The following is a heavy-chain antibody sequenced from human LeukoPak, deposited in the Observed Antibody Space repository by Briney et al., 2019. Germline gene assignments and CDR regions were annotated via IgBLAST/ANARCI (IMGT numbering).Heavy chain of an antibody. J-gene: IGHJ4*02. D-gene: IGHD6-19*01. V-gene: IGHV4-39*02. Sequence: PSETLSLTCIVSGGSISRSKSYWAWIRQPPGKGLEWIGSIYDSGNTYYNPSLGSRVTVSADTSKNHFSLKLRSVTAADTAVYYCATGGGIAVAHAWGQGSLVTVSS. CDR1: GGSISRSKSY. CDR3: ATGGGIAVAHA. CDR2: IYDSGNT.